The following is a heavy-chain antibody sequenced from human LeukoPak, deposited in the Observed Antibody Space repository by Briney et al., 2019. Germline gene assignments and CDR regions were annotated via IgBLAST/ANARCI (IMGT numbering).Heavy chain of an antibody. CDR2: IGTAGGT. CDR1: GFTLSSYD. CDR3: ARGWERGFDY. Sequence: PGGSLRLSCAASGFTLSSYDTHWVRQATGKGLEWVSAIGTAGGTYYPGSVKGRFTISRENAKNSLYLQMDSLRAGDTAVYCCARGWERGFDYWGQGTLVTVSS. J-gene: IGHJ4*02. V-gene: IGHV3-13*01. D-gene: IGHD1-26*01.